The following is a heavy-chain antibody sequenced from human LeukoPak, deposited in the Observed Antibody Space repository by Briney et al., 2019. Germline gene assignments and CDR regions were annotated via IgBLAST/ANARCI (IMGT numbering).Heavy chain of an antibody. V-gene: IGHV3-30*18. D-gene: IGHD5-12*01. CDR3: AKCDSGYDPPDY. Sequence: GGSLRLSCAAFGFILSNYGVHWVRQAPGKGLEWVAVISYDGSNRYYADSVKGRFTISRDNSKNTLYLQMNSLRAEDTAVYYCAKCDSGYDPPDYWGQGTLVTVSS. CDR2: ISYDGSNR. J-gene: IGHJ4*02. CDR1: GFILSNYG.